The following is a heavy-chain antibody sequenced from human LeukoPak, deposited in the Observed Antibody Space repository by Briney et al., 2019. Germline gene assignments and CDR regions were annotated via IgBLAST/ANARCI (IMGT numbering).Heavy chain of an antibody. J-gene: IGHJ4*02. V-gene: IGHV3-74*01. CDR3: ARGHGSYGSGSYYATVGAH. Sequence: GGFLRLSCAASGFTFSSYWMHWVRQAPGKGLVWVSRINSDGSSTNYADSVKGRFTISRDNANNTLYLQMNSLRAEDTAVYYCARGHGSYGSGSYYATVGAHWGQGTLVTVSS. CDR2: INSDGSST. CDR1: GFTFSSYW. D-gene: IGHD3-10*01.